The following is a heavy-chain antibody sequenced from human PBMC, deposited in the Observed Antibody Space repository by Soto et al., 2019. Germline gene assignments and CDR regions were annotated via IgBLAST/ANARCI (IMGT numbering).Heavy chain of an antibody. CDR2: IYYSGST. Sequence: PSETLSLTCTVSGGSISSSSYYWGWIRQPPGKGLEWIGSIYYSGSTYYNPSLKSRVTISVDTSKNQFSLKLSSVTAADTAVYYYARPAYCGGDCSFPLFYYYGMDVWGQGTTVTVSS. CDR1: GGSISSSSYY. J-gene: IGHJ6*02. D-gene: IGHD2-21*02. CDR3: ARPAYCGGDCSFPLFYYYGMDV. V-gene: IGHV4-39*01.